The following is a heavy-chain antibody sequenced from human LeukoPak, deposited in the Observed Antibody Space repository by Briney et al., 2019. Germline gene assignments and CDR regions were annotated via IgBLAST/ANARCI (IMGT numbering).Heavy chain of an antibody. CDR3: ARGYDTECHFDY. Sequence: SVKVSCKASGGTFSSYAISWVRQAPGQGLEWMGRIIPIFGTANYAQKFQGRVTITTDESTSTAYMELSRLRSEDTAVYYCARGYDTECHFDYWGQGTLVTFSS. V-gene: IGHV1-69*05. D-gene: IGHD3-3*01. CDR1: GGTFSSYA. CDR2: IIPIFGTA. J-gene: IGHJ4*02.